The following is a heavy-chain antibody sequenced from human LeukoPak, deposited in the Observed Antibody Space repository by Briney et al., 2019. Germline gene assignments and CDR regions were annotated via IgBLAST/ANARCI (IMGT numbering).Heavy chain of an antibody. Sequence: SETLSLTCAVYGGSFSGYYWSWIRQPPGKGLEWIGEVNHSGSTNYNPSLKSRVTISVDTSKNHFSLKLSSVTAADTAVYYCARDRRYYDTSGTVYYDAMDVWGQGITVTVSS. V-gene: IGHV4-34*01. D-gene: IGHD3-22*01. CDR3: ARDRRYYDTSGTVYYDAMDV. J-gene: IGHJ6*02. CDR1: GGSFSGYY. CDR2: VNHSGST.